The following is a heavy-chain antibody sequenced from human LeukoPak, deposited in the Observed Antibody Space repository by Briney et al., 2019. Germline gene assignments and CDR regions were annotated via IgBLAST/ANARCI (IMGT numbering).Heavy chain of an antibody. Sequence: PSGTLSLTCTVSGGSIGSGAYYWSWIRQPARKGPEWIGRIYASGSTNYNPSLKSRVTISVDTSENQFSLNLRSVTAADTAVYYCASEGLAVAGNFLYWGQGALVTVSS. D-gene: IGHD6-19*01. CDR3: ASEGLAVAGNFLY. V-gene: IGHV4-61*02. CDR2: IYASGST. CDR1: GGSIGSGAYY. J-gene: IGHJ4*02.